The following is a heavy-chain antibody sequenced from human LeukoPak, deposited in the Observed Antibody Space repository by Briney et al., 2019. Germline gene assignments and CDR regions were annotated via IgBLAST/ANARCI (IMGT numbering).Heavy chain of an antibody. V-gene: IGHV4-34*01. D-gene: IGHD4-23*01. CDR2: INHSGSS. CDR1: GGSFNDYY. Sequence: SETLSLTCAVYGGSFNDYYWSWIRQTPGKGLEWIGEINHSGSSNYNPSLKSRLSISVDMSKKQISLRLASVTAADTAVYYCARGRFQRRFMATPFDPWDQGTLVTVSS. CDR3: ARGRFQRRFMATPFDP. J-gene: IGHJ5*02.